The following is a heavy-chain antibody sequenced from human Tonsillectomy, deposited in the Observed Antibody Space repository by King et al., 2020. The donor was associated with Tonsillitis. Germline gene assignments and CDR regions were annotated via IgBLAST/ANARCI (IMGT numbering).Heavy chain of an antibody. CDR1: GFTSSNYA. J-gene: IGHJ6*02. D-gene: IGHD4-17*01. CDR2: ISYDGSNK. CDR3: ARRDGALEHHYYGMDV. Sequence: VQLVESGGGVVQPGRSLRLSCAASGFTSSNYALHWVRQAPGKGLQWVAFISYDGSNKYYADSVKGRFCISRDNSKNTVYLQVNSLRAEDTAVYYCARRDGALEHHYYGMDVWGQGTTVTVSS. V-gene: IGHV3-30-3*01.